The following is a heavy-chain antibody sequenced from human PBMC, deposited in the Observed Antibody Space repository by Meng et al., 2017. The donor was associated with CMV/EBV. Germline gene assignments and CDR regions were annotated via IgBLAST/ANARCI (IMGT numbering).Heavy chain of an antibody. CDR2: IIPILGIA. CDR1: GGTFSSYT. V-gene: IGHV1-69*02. Sequence: SVKVSCKASGGTFSSYTISWVRQAPGQGLEWMGRIIPILGIANYAQKFQGRVTITADKSTSTAYMELSSLRSEDTAVYYCARSIVVVPAAFDYWGQGTLVTSPQ. D-gene: IGHD2-2*01. CDR3: ARSIVVVPAAFDY. J-gene: IGHJ4*02.